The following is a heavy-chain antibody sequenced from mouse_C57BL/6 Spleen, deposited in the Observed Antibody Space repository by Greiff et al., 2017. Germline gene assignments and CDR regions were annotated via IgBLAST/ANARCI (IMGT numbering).Heavy chain of an antibody. CDR3: ARGGTTVVSTNFDV. J-gene: IGHJ1*03. V-gene: IGHV1-81*01. D-gene: IGHD1-1*01. CDR2: IYPRSGNT. CDR1: GYTFTSYG. Sequence: QVQLKESGAELARPGASVKLSCKASGYTFTSYGISWVKQRTGQGLEWIGEIYPRSGNTYYNEKFKGKATLTADKSSSTAYMELRSLTSEDSAVYFCARGGTTVVSTNFDVWGTGTTVTVSS.